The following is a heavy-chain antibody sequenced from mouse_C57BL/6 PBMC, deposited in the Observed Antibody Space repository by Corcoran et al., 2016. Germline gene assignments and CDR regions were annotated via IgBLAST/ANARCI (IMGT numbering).Heavy chain of an antibody. J-gene: IGHJ2*01. D-gene: IGHD2-2*01. Sequence: VQLQQSGPELVKPGASVKIPCKSSGYTFNEYNMDWVKQSHGKSLEWIEDINPNNGGTINNQKLKGKATLNVDKSSSTAYIELRSLTSEDTAVDYCARSVTDSFDYWGQGTTPTVSS. CDR2: INPNNGGT. CDR1: GYTFNEYN. CDR3: ARSVTDSFDY. V-gene: IGHV1-18*01.